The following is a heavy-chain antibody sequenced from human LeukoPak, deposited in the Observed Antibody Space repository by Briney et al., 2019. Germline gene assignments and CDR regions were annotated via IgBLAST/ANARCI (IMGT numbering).Heavy chain of an antibody. CDR2: INPNSGGT. D-gene: IGHD6-19*01. CDR1: GYTFTGYY. CDR3: ARAEKQWLVYYYYYYMDV. Sequence: ASVKVSCKASGYTFTGYYMHWVRQAPGQGLEGMGWINPNSGGTNYAQKFQGRVTMNRDTSISTAYMELSRLRSDHTAVYYCARAEKQWLVYYYYYYMDVWGKGTTVTVSS. J-gene: IGHJ6*03. V-gene: IGHV1-2*02.